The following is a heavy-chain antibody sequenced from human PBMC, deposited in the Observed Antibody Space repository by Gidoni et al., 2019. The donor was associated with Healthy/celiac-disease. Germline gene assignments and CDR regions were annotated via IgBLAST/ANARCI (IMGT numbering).Heavy chain of an antibody. CDR2: ISYDGSNK. V-gene: IGHV3-30*04. CDR1: GFTFSSYA. Sequence: QVQLVESGGGVVQPGRSLRLSCPASGFTFSSYAMHWVRQAPGKGLEWVAVISYDGSNKYYADSVKGRFTISRDNSKNTLYLQMNSLRAEDTAVYYCARDRVPGYSSGWYGLYGMDVWGQGTTVTVSS. D-gene: IGHD6-19*01. CDR3: ARDRVPGYSSGWYGLYGMDV. J-gene: IGHJ6*02.